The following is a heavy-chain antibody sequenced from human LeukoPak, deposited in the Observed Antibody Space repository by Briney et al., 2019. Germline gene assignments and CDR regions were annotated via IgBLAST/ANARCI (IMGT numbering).Heavy chain of an antibody. D-gene: IGHD3-9*01. Sequence: GGSLRLSCAASGFTFSSYSMNWVRQAPGKGLEWVSSISSSSSYIYYADSVKGRFTISRDNAKNSLYQQMNSLRAEDTAVYYCARGATRGRYFDWSLRAHFDYWGQGTLVTVSS. CDR2: ISSSSSYI. V-gene: IGHV3-21*01. J-gene: IGHJ4*02. CDR3: ARGATRGRYFDWSLRAHFDY. CDR1: GFTFSSYS.